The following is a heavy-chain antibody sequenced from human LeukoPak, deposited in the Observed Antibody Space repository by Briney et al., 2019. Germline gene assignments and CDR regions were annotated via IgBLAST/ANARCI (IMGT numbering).Heavy chain of an antibody. CDR3: AKSIDWESRTPLDY. D-gene: IGHD1-26*01. CDR2: LSSAGVTA. J-gene: IGHJ4*02. V-gene: IGHV3-23*01. Sequence: PGGSLRLSCAAFGFTFSRHGMSWVRQAPGRGLEWVASLSSAGVTAYYADSVQGRFTISRDNSKNTLSLHMSSLRAEDTAVYHCAKSIDWESRTPLDYRGQGTLVTVSS. CDR1: GFTFSRHG.